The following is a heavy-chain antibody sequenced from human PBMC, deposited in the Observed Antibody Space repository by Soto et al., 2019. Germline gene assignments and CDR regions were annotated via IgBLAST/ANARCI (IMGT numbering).Heavy chain of an antibody. CDR1: GGSISSYY. V-gene: IGHV4-59*01. J-gene: IGHJ4*02. CDR3: ARKYGDYVYFDY. D-gene: IGHD4-17*01. CDR2: IYYSGST. Sequence: PSETLSLTCTVSGGSISSYYWSWIRQPPGKGLEWIGYIYYSGSTNYNPSLKSRVTISVDTSKNQFSLKLSSVTAADTAVYYCARKYGDYVYFDYWGQGTLVTVSS.